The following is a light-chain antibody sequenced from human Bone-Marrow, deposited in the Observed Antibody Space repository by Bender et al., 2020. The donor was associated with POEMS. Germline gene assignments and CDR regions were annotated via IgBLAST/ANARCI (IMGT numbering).Light chain of an antibody. CDR3: CSYAGSNNYV. V-gene: IGLV1-44*01. Sequence: QSALTQPPSVSGTPGQRVTISCSGNNSNIGSNTVNWYQQLPGTAPKLLMYSSDQRLSWVPDRFSGSKSGTSASLAISGLQAEDEADYYCCSYAGSNNYVFGTGTKVTVL. CDR1: NSNIGSNT. CDR2: SSD. J-gene: IGLJ1*01.